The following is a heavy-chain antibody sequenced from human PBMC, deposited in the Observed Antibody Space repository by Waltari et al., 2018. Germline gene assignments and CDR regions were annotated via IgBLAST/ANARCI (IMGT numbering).Heavy chain of an antibody. D-gene: IGHD2-21*01. CDR1: GFTFSSYA. Sequence: EVQLLESGGGLVQPGGSLRLSCAASGFTFSSYAMSWVRQAPGKGLGWVSAISGSGGSTYYADSVKGRFTISRDNSKNTLYLQMNSLRAEDTAVYYCAKDQTVVVIATPFDYWGQGTLVTVSS. CDR3: AKDQTVVVIATPFDY. V-gene: IGHV3-23*01. J-gene: IGHJ4*02. CDR2: ISGSGGST.